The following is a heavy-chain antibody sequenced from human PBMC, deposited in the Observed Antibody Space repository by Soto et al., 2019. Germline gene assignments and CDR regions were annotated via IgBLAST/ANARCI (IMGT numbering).Heavy chain of an antibody. V-gene: IGHV4-59*01. CDR1: GGSISSYF. CDR2: IHDSEPT. Sequence: PSETLSLTCTVSGGSISSYFWSWIRQPPGKGLEWIGYIHDSEPTNYNPSLKSRVTMSLDTSKNQLSLRLTSVTAADTAVYYCARGTSNWSCKFDYWGQGILVTVSS. CDR3: ARGTSNWSCKFDY. J-gene: IGHJ4*02. D-gene: IGHD1-20*01.